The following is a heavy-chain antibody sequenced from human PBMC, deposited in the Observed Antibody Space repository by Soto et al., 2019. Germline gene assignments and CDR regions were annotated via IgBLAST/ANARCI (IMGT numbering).Heavy chain of an antibody. Sequence: GGSLRLSCAASGFTFSRSGMNWVRQAPGMGLEWVSGIGGSGGGTYYADSVKGRFTIFRDDSKDMLYLQMNSLRVEDTAVYYCAKTGYCSGGSCHYIDFWGHGTLVTVSS. D-gene: IGHD2-15*01. CDR3: AKTGYCSGGSCHYIDF. V-gene: IGHV3-23*01. CDR1: GFTFSRSG. CDR2: IGGSGGGT. J-gene: IGHJ4*01.